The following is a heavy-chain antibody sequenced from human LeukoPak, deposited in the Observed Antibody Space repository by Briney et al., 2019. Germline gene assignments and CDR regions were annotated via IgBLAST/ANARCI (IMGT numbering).Heavy chain of an antibody. J-gene: IGHJ4*02. V-gene: IGHV3-23*01. CDR1: GFIFSNYA. CDR3: AKSRGSGTYCFDY. CDR2: IDKGGTT. Sequence: GGSLRLSCAASGFIFSNYAMSWVRQAPGKGLEWVSTIDKGGTTYCPDSVEGRFTISRDNSKNTLYLQMNSLRAEDTATYYCAKSRGSGTYCFDYWGQGTLVTVSS. D-gene: IGHD3-10*01.